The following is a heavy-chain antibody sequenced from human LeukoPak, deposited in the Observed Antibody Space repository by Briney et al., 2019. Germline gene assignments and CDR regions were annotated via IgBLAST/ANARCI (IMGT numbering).Heavy chain of an antibody. Sequence: SETLSLTCGVYGGSFSGYYWSWIRHPPGKGLEWIGEINRRGSTNYNPSFKSRVAISVDTSKNQFSLKLSSVTAADTAVYYCARSYYDILTGYRYFDYWGQGTLVTVSS. CDR3: ARSYYDILTGYRYFDY. V-gene: IGHV4-34*01. CDR1: GGSFSGYY. D-gene: IGHD3-9*01. J-gene: IGHJ4*02. CDR2: INRRGST.